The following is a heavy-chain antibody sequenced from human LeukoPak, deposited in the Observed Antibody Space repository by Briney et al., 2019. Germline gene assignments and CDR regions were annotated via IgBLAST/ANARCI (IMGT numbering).Heavy chain of an antibody. Sequence: ASVKVSCKASGYTFTSYYMHWVQQAPGQGLEWMGIINPSGGSTSYAQKFQGRVTMTRDTSTSTVYMELSSLRSEDTAVYYCASMDSSGWHGADYWGQGTLVTVSS. J-gene: IGHJ4*02. CDR1: GYTFTSYY. CDR2: INPSGGST. V-gene: IGHV1-46*01. D-gene: IGHD6-19*01. CDR3: ASMDSSGWHGADY.